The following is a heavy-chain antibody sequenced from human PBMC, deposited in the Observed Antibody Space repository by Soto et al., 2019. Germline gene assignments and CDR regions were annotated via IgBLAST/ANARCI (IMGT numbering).Heavy chain of an antibody. V-gene: IGHV1-8*01. D-gene: IGHD6-19*01. Sequence: ASVKVSCKASGYTFTSYDINWVRQATGQGLEWMGWMNPNSGNTGYAQKFQGRVTMTRNTSISTAYMELSSLRSEDTAVYYCARGDSSGWYDYGMGVWGQGTTVTVSS. CDR2: MNPNSGNT. CDR3: ARGDSSGWYDYGMGV. J-gene: IGHJ6*02. CDR1: GYTFTSYD.